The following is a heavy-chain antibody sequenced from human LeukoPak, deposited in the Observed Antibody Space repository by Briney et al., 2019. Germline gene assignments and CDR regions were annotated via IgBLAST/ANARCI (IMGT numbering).Heavy chain of an antibody. Sequence: GESLKISCKGSGYSFTSYWIGWVRQMPGKGLEWMGIIYPGDSDTRYSPSFQGQVTISADKSISTAYLQWSSLKASDTAMYYCARPLVVVAATSALDIWGQGTMVTVSS. D-gene: IGHD2-15*01. V-gene: IGHV5-51*01. J-gene: IGHJ3*02. CDR2: IYPGDSDT. CDR3: ARPLVVVAATSALDI. CDR1: GYSFTSYW.